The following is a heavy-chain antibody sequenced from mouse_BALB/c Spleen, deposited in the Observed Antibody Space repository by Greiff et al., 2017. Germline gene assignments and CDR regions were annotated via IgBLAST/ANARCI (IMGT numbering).Heavy chain of an antibody. V-gene: IGHV1S132*01. Sequence: QVQLKQSGAELVKPGASVKLSCKTSGYTFTSYWIQWVKQRPGQGLGWIGEIFPGTGTTYYNEKFKGKATLTIDTSSSTAYMQLSSLTSEDSAVYFCARDWDNWGQGTTLTVSS. J-gene: IGHJ2*01. CDR2: IFPGTGTT. CDR1: GYTFTSYW. CDR3: ARDWDN. D-gene: IGHD4-1*01.